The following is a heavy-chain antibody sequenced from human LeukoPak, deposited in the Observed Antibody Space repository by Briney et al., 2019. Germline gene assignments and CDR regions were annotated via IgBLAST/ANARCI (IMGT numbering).Heavy chain of an antibody. CDR2: IYVTGST. D-gene: IGHD3-22*01. CDR1: GGSIINYY. Sequence: ASVTLSLTCTVSGGSIINYYWSWIRQSAGAGVEWVVRIYVTGSTIYNPSLQSRLSMSVDTSKNQFSLRLSSVTAADTAVYFCARLKYYDSTGYNPGYYMDVWGKGIAVTVSS. CDR3: ARLKYYDSTGYNPGYYMDV. V-gene: IGHV4-4*07. J-gene: IGHJ6*03.